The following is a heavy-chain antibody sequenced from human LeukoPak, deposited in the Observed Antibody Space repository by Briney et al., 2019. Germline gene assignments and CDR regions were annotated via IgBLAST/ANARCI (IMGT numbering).Heavy chain of an antibody. V-gene: IGHV1-46*03. D-gene: IGHD2-8*02. CDR3: ARDYTGNGNGDY. Sequence: GASVKVSCKASGYTFTSYYIHWVRQAPGQGLEWMVKINPVNGGTSYAQKFQGRVAMTRDTTTSTVYMEMSSLRSEDTAIYYCARDYTGNGNGDYWGQGTLVTVSS. CDR2: INPVNGGT. J-gene: IGHJ4*02. CDR1: GYTFTSYY.